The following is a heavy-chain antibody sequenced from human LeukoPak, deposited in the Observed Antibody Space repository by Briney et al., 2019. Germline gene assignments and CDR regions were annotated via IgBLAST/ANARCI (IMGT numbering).Heavy chain of an antibody. V-gene: IGHV3-23*01. CDR1: GFTFSSYG. CDR3: ANNYDYVWGSEY. CDR2: ISGSGGST. J-gene: IGHJ4*02. D-gene: IGHD3-16*01. Sequence: QAWGSLRLYCAASGFTFSSYGMMWLRQAPGKGLEWVSAISGSGGSTYYADSVKGRFTISRDNSKNTLYLQMNSLRAEDTAVYYCANNYDYVWGSEYWGQGTLVTVSS.